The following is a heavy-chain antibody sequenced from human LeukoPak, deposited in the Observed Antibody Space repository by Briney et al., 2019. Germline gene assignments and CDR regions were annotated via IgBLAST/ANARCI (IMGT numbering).Heavy chain of an antibody. Sequence: GGSLRLSCAASGFAFSSHWMSWVRQSPGMGLEWVANINQDGSDKHYVDSVKGRFTISRDNAERSLCLQMNSLRAEDTAVYYCARDHVAPGLIFDSWGQGTLVTVSS. CDR1: GFAFSSHW. CDR2: INQDGSDK. CDR3: ARDHVAPGLIFDS. J-gene: IGHJ4*02. V-gene: IGHV3-7*03. D-gene: IGHD3-16*01.